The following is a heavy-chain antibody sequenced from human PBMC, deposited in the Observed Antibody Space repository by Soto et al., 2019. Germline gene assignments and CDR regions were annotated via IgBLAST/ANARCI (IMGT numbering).Heavy chain of an antibody. Sequence: SETLSLTCAVYGGSSSGYYWSWIRQPPGKGLEWIGEINHSGSTNYNPSLKSRVTISVDTSKNQFSLKLSSVTAADTAVYYCARAPQFDAFDIWGRGTMVTVSS. J-gene: IGHJ3*02. CDR2: INHSGST. CDR1: GGSSSGYY. CDR3: ARAPQFDAFDI. V-gene: IGHV4-34*01.